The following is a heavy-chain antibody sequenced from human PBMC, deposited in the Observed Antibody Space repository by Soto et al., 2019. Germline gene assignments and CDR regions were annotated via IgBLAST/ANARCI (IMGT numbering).Heavy chain of an antibody. J-gene: IGHJ1*01. CDR3: AREENCSDGICYSEYFQR. Sequence: QVQLVQSGAEVKKPGASVKVSCKASGYIFTAYSMHWVRQAPGQGLEWMGVVNPSGGSTNYAQKFQGRINMTRDTSTSTVYMDLSSLTSEDTAVYYCAREENCSDGICYSEYFQRWGQGTLVIVSS. CDR1: GYIFTAYS. V-gene: IGHV1-46*01. D-gene: IGHD2-15*01. CDR2: VNPSGGST.